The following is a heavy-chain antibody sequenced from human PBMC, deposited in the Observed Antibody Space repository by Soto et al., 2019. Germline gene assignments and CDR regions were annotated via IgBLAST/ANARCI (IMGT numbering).Heavy chain of an antibody. D-gene: IGHD5-18*01. CDR2: ISYDGSNK. CDR3: ASVDTAMANFDY. CDR1: GFTFSSYA. Sequence: PGGSLRLSCAASGFTFSSYAMHWVRQAPGKGLEWVAVISYDGSNKYYADSVKGRFTISRDNSKNTLYLQMNSLRAEDTAVYYCASVDTAMANFDYWGQGTLVTVSS. V-gene: IGHV3-30-3*01. J-gene: IGHJ4*02.